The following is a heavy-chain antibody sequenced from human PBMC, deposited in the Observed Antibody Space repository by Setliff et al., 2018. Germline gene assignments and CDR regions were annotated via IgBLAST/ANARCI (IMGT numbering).Heavy chain of an antibody. CDR2: IYYSGST. Sequence: PSETLSLTCTVSGGSISSSSYYWGWIRQPPGKGLEWIGSIYYSGSTYYNPSLKSRVTISVDTSKNQFSLKLSSVTAADTAVYCCASRATYYNFWSGYYLYWGQGTLVTVSS. CDR3: ASRATYYNFWSGYYLY. D-gene: IGHD3-3*01. J-gene: IGHJ4*02. CDR1: GGSISSSSYY. V-gene: IGHV4-39*07.